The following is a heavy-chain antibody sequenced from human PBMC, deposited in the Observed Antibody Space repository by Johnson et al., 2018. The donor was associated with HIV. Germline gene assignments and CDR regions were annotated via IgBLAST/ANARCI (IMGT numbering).Heavy chain of an antibody. CDR3: ARSPDAFDI. CDR1: SYA. Sequence: SYAMSWVRQAPGKGLESVSAISGSGGSTYYADSVKGRFTISRDNSKNTLYLQMNSLRAEDTAVYYCARSPDAFDIWGLGTMVTVSS. V-gene: IGHV3-23*01. CDR2: ISGSGGST. J-gene: IGHJ3*02.